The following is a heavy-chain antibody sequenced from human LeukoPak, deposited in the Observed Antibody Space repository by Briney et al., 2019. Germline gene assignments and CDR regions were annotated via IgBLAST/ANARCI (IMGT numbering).Heavy chain of an antibody. CDR1: GFTVSSDY. V-gene: IGHV3-66*01. D-gene: IGHD4-23*01. CDR3: ARVRNSDFDY. Sequence: GGSLRLSCAASGFTVSSDYMSWVRQAPGKGLEWVSVIYSGGSTYYADSVKGRFTISRDNSKNTLYLQMNSLRAEDTAVYYCARVRNSDFDYWGQGTLVTVSS. J-gene: IGHJ4*02. CDR2: IYSGGST.